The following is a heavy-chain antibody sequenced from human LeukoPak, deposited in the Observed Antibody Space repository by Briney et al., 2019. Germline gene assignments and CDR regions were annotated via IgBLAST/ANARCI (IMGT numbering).Heavy chain of an antibody. J-gene: IGHJ4*02. Sequence: PSETLSLTCAVYGGSFSGYYWSWIRQPPGKGLEWIGEINHSGSTNYNPSLKSRVTISLDTSKNQFSLKLSSVTAADTAVYYCARGPAADSSGWYGTDYWGQGTLVTVSS. CDR3: ARGPAADSSGWYGTDY. CDR1: GGSFSGYY. CDR2: INHSGST. V-gene: IGHV4-34*01. D-gene: IGHD6-19*01.